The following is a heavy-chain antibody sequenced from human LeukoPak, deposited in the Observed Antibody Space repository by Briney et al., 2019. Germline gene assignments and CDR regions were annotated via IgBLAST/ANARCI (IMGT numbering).Heavy chain of an antibody. CDR1: EYSFSNYW. CDR3: ARHTPMGYCTNGVCYPPPPDAFDI. D-gene: IGHD2-8*01. CDR2: IYPGDSDT. V-gene: IGHV5-51*01. J-gene: IGHJ3*02. Sequence: GESLKISCKGSEYSFSNYWIGWVRQMPGKGLEWMGIIYPGDSDTRYSPSFQGQVTISADKPIDTAYLQWSSLKASDTAMYYCARHTPMGYCTNGVCYPPPPDAFDIWGQGTMVTVSS.